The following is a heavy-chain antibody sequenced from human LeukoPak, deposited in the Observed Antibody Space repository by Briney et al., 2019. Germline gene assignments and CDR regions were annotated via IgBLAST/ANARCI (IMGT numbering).Heavy chain of an antibody. D-gene: IGHD3-10*01. J-gene: IGHJ4*02. CDR2: IYYSGST. V-gene: IGHV4-39*02. CDR1: GDSISSSSYY. CDR3: ARDRYYDSGSYYN. Sequence: SETLSLTCSVSGDSISSSSYYWGWIRQSPGKGLEWIGSIYYSGSTYYNPSLKSRVTISVDTSKNQFSLKLSSLTAADTAVYYCARDRYYDSGSYYNWGQGTLVTVSS.